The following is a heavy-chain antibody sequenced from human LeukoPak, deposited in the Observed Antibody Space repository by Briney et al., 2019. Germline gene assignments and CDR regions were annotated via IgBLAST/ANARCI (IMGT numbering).Heavy chain of an antibody. CDR3: ARGDYDYVWGSYRYFDY. J-gene: IGHJ4*02. CDR1: GFTFSEYW. Sequence: GSLRLSCEASGFTFSEYWMTWVRQAPGKGLEWVANINEGGSGTNYVDSEKGRFTISRDNTKNSLFLQMNSLRAEDTAVYYCARGDYDYVWGSYRYFDYWGQGTLVTVSS. CDR2: INEGGSGT. V-gene: IGHV3-7*03. D-gene: IGHD3-16*02.